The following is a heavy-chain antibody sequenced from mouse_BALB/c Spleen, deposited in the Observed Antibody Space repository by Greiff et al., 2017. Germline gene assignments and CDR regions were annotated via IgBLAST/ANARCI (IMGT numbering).Heavy chain of an antibody. V-gene: IGHV1-62-2*01. CDR3: ARHGYDYGLDY. Sequence: QVQTQPFGAGPVKTGASVKLSCKASGYTLPEDFLPRGKQRFGQGLEGDGWVYPGRGSIKYNEKFKDKATLTADKSSSTVYMELSRLTSEDSAVYFCARHGYDYGLDYWGQGTTLTVSS. CDR1: GYTLPEDF. D-gene: IGHD2-4*01. CDR2: VYPGRGSI. J-gene: IGHJ2*01.